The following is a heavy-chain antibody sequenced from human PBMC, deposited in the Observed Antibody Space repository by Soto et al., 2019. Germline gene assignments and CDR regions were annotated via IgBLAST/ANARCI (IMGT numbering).Heavy chain of an antibody. Sequence: GGSPRLSCAASGFTFSDYYMSWIRQAPGKGLEWVSYISSSGSTIYYADSVKGRFTISRDNAKNSLYLQMNSLRAEDTAVYYCAGSPELGSYYFDYWGQGTLVTVSS. V-gene: IGHV3-11*01. CDR2: ISSSGSTI. CDR3: AGSPELGSYYFDY. CDR1: GFTFSDYY. J-gene: IGHJ4*02. D-gene: IGHD7-27*01.